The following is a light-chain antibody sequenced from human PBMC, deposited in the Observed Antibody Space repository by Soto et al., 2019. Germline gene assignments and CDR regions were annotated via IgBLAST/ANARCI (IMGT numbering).Light chain of an antibody. CDR3: QEYNSYTGT. V-gene: IGKV1-5*01. J-gene: IGKJ1*01. CDR2: DAS. Sequence: DIQMTQSPSSLSASVGDRFTITFRASQSISSYLNLYQQKPGKAPKLLIYDASTLQSGVPSRFSGSGSGTEFTLTISSLQPDDFGTYYCQEYNSYTGTFGPGTKVDIK. CDR1: QSISSY.